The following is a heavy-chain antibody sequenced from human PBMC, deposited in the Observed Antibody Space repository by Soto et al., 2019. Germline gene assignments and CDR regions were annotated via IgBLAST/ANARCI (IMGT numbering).Heavy chain of an antibody. D-gene: IGHD1-7*01. CDR1: GFTFSSYA. V-gene: IGHV3-30-3*01. J-gene: IGHJ6*02. CDR3: ARDHGGTTLYSHGMDL. CDR2: ISYDGSNK. Sequence: QVQLVESGGGVVQPGRSLRLSCVASGFTFSSYAMHWVRQAPGKGLEWVALISYDGSNKYYADSVKGRFTISRDNSKNTLHLQMTSRRPEDTAVYHCARDHGGTTLYSHGMDLWGQGARVTVSS.